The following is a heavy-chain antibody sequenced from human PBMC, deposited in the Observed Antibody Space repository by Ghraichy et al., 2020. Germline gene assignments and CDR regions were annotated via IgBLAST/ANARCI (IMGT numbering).Heavy chain of an antibody. CDR1: GYTFTSYG. V-gene: IGHV1-18*01. J-gene: IGHJ4*02. CDR3: ARVGRGKFDKIDY. Sequence: ASVKVSCKASGYTFTSYGISWVRQAPRQRREGMGWISAYTGDTNYAQKLQGRVTMTTDPSTSTAYMELRSLRSDDTAVYYCARVGRGKFDKIDYWGQGTLVTVSS. CDR2: ISAYTGDT.